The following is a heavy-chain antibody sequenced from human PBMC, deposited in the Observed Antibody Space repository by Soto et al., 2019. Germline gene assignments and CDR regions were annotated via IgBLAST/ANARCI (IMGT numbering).Heavy chain of an antibody. CDR1: GGSVSTGSDY. V-gene: IGHV4-61*01. Sequence: SETLSLTCSVSGGSVSTGSDYWTWIRQSPGKTLEWIGRVSDSGKTDLNPSLRGRVTLSRDTSKNQFSLMLTSVTAADTAVYYCAWSWGGRKLSWFYFDNWGQGALVTVSS. J-gene: IGHJ4*02. CDR2: VSDSGKT. CDR3: AWSWGGRKLSWFYFDN. D-gene: IGHD2-15*01.